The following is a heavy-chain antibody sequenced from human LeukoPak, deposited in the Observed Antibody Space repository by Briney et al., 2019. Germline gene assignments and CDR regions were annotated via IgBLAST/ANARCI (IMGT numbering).Heavy chain of an antibody. V-gene: IGHV1-69*06. D-gene: IGHD6-19*01. CDR3: ARGSSGISNWFDP. Sequence: GASVRVSCKASGGTFNSYVISWVRQAPGQGLEWMGGIIPLFDTATYAQKFQDRVTITADTSTSTVYMELSSLRSEDTAVYFCARGSSGISNWFDPWGQGTLVTVSS. CDR1: GGTFNSYV. J-gene: IGHJ5*02. CDR2: IIPLFDTA.